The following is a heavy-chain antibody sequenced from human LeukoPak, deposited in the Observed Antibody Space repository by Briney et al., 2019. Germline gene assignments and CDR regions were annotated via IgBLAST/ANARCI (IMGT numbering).Heavy chain of an antibody. J-gene: IGHJ4*02. V-gene: IGHV1-2*06. CDR1: GYTFTGYY. CDR2: INPNSGGT. D-gene: IGHD5-12*01. Sequence: ASVKVSCKASGYTFTGYYMHWVRQAPGQGLEWMGRINPNSGGTNYAQKFQGRVTITADTSTDTAYMELSSLRSEDTAVYYCVKSTSEWLRLGGYFDYWGQGTLVTVSS. CDR3: VKSTSEWLRLGGYFDY.